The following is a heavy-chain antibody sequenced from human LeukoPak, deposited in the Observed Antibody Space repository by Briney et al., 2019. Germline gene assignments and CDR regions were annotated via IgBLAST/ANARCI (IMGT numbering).Heavy chain of an antibody. J-gene: IGHJ5*02. CDR1: SGSISTSNYY. V-gene: IGHV4-39*07. CDR2: IFYTGST. CDR3: ARLVTLRFDP. Sequence: SETLSLTCTVSSGSISTSNYYWGWVRQPPGKALEWIGNIFYTGSTYYSPSLKSRVTISLDTSRNQFSLKLSSVTAADTAVYYCARLVTLRFDPWGQGTLVTVSS. D-gene: IGHD3-16*01.